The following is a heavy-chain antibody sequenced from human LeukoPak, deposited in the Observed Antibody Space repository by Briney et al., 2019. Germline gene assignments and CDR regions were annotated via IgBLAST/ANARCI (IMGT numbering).Heavy chain of an antibody. CDR1: GFTFSSYS. Sequence: GGSLRLSYAASGFTFSSYSMNWVRQAPGKGLEWVSSISSSSSYIYYADSVKGRFTISRDNAKNSLYLQMNSLRAEDTAVYYCARDTPGYCSGGSCYKIWGQGTLVTVSS. J-gene: IGHJ4*02. CDR3: ARDTPGYCSGGSCYKI. D-gene: IGHD2-15*01. CDR2: ISSSSSYI. V-gene: IGHV3-21*01.